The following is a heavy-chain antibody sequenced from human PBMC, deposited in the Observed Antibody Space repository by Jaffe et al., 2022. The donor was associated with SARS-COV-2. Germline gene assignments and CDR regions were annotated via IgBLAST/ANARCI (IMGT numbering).Heavy chain of an antibody. CDR3: ARDPRPMDRGILKLPADL. V-gene: IGHV1-3*01. CDR2: INAVNGNT. Sequence: QVQLVQSGAELKKPGASMKVSCKASGFTFTNYAMHWMRQAPGQRLEWMGWINAVNGNTKYSHKFQDRVTITRDTSASTAYMELSSLRSEDTAVYYCARDPRPMDRGILKLPADLWGQGTLVTVSS. CDR1: GFTFTNYA. J-gene: IGHJ5*02. D-gene: IGHD3-10*01.